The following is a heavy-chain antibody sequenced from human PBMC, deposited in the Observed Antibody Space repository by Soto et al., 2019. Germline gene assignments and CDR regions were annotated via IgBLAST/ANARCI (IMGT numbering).Heavy chain of an antibody. Sequence: GGSLRLSCAASGFTFSAYAMSWVRQAPGKGLEWVSAISGSGGSTYYADSVKGRFTISRDNSKNTLYLQMNSLRAEDTAVYYCAKLTSGSYRHSLAFDIWGQGTMVTVSS. D-gene: IGHD1-26*01. J-gene: IGHJ3*02. CDR2: ISGSGGST. V-gene: IGHV3-23*01. CDR3: AKLTSGSYRHSLAFDI. CDR1: GFTFSAYA.